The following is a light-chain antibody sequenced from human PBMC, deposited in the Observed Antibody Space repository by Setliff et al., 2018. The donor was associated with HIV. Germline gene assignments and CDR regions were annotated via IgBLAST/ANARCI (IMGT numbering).Light chain of an antibody. CDR3: CSYAGTTPYV. CDR1: SSDVGIYNY. CDR2: DVT. Sequence: QSVLTQPRSVSGSPGQSVTISCTGTSSDVGIYNYVSWYQQHPGKAPQLMIYDVTKRPSGVPDRFSGSKSGNTASLTISGLQAEDEADYYCCSYAGTTPYVFGTGTKVTVL. J-gene: IGLJ1*01. V-gene: IGLV2-11*01.